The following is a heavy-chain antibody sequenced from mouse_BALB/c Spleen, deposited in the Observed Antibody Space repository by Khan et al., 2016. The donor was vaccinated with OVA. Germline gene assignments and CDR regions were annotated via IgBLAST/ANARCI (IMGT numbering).Heavy chain of an antibody. V-gene: IGHV9-3-1*01. CDR2: ISTYTGEP. Sequence: QIQLVQSGPELKKPGETVKISCKASGYTFTNYGMNGVKQAPGKALKWMGWISTYTGEPTYADDFKGRFAFSLETSASTAYLQINNLKNEDTATYCCTRPPHFSYVLVYWGQGTSVTVSS. CDR3: TRPPHFSYVLVY. J-gene: IGHJ4*01. CDR1: GYTFTNYG.